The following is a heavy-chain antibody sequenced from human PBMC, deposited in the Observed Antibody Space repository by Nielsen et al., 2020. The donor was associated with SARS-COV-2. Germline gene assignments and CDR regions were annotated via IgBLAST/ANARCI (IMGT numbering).Heavy chain of an antibody. CDR2: NIPSVGSS. CDR3: ARAGKKFGSAIES. V-gene: IGHV1-18*04. CDR1: GYTFTYYG. Sequence: ASVKVSCKPSGYTFTYYGITWVREAPGQGLEWMGRNIPSVGSSNFIQKFQGRITFNADMSTNTAYLELRSLKPDDTAVYFCARAGKKFGSAIESWGQGTLVTVSS. D-gene: IGHD3-10*01. J-gene: IGHJ4*02.